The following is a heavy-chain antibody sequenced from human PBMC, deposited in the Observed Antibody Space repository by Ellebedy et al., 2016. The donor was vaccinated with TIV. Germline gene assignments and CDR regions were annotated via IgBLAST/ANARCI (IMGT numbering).Heavy chain of an antibody. CDR3: AREATFRGSGSFYGMDV. D-gene: IGHD3-10*01. Sequence: ASVKVSXXASGYTFTSYGISWVRQAPGQGLEWMGWINPNSGGTNYAQKFQGWVTMTRDTSISTAYMELSRLRSDDTAVYYCAREATFRGSGSFYGMDVWGQGTTVTVSS. J-gene: IGHJ6*02. V-gene: IGHV1-2*04. CDR2: INPNSGGT. CDR1: GYTFTSYG.